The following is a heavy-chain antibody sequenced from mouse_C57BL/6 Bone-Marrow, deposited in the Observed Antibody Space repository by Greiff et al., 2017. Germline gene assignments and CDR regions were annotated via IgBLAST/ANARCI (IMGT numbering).Heavy chain of an antibody. CDR3: ARGDYGNIYWYFDV. J-gene: IGHJ1*03. CDR2: IYPGNGDT. Sequence: LQQSGAELVRPGASVKMSCKASGYTFTSYNMHWVKQTPRQGLEWIGAIYPGNGDTSYNQKFKGKATLTVDKSSSTAYMQLSSLTSEDSAVYFCARGDYGNIYWYFDVWGTGTTVTVSS. V-gene: IGHV1-12*01. D-gene: IGHD2-1*01. CDR1: GYTFTSYN.